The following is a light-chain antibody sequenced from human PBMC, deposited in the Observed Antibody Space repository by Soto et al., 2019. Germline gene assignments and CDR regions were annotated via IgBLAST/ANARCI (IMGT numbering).Light chain of an antibody. Sequence: QLVLTQPPSVSGAPGQRVTISCTGRSSNIGAGYDVHWYQQLPGTAPKLLIYGNSNRPSGVPDRFSGSKSGTSASLAITGLQAEDEADYYCQSYDSSLSGSRVFGTGTKLTVL. CDR2: GNS. J-gene: IGLJ1*01. V-gene: IGLV1-40*01. CDR1: SSNIGAGYD. CDR3: QSYDSSLSGSRV.